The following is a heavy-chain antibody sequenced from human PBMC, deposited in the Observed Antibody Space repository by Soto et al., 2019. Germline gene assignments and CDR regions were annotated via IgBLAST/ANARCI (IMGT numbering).Heavy chain of an antibody. CDR3: ARETPTVGHNWFDP. D-gene: IGHD4-17*01. CDR1: GYTFTSYA. J-gene: IGHJ5*02. Sequence: GASVKVSCKASGYTFTSYAIHWVRQAPGQRLEWMGWINAGNGNTKYSQKFQGRVTMTRDTSTSTVYMELSSLRSEDTAVYYCARETPTVGHNWFDPWGQGTLVTVSS. CDR2: INAGNGNT. V-gene: IGHV1-3*01.